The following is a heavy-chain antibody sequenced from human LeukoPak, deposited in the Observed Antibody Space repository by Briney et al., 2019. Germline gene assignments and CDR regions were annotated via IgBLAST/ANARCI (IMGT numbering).Heavy chain of an antibody. D-gene: IGHD1-26*01. Sequence: GASVKVSCKASGGTFSSYAISWVRQAPGQGLEWMGWITGYNANTNYAQKFQGRVTMTIDTSTTTVFMELRSLESDGTAVYFCARHTSGIYIPDGALEIWGQGTMVTVSS. CDR2: ITGYNANT. J-gene: IGHJ3*02. CDR3: ARHTSGIYIPDGALEI. V-gene: IGHV1-18*01. CDR1: GGTFSSYA.